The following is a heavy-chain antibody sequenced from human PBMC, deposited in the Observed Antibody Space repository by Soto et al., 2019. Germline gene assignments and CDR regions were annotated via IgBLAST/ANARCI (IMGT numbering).Heavy chain of an antibody. J-gene: IGHJ4*02. V-gene: IGHV4-4*07. CDR3: ARSGNSGSSPHAY. D-gene: IGHD5-12*01. CDR2: VYISGRT. CDR1: GGSISPYY. Sequence: QVLLQESGPELVKPAETLSLTCSVSGGSISPYYWSWIRQPAGKGLEWIGRVYISGRTNYNPSLKRRLRMSVDTSKNHSALRLRSVTAADRAMYYCARSGNSGSSPHAYGGQEPLVPVSS.